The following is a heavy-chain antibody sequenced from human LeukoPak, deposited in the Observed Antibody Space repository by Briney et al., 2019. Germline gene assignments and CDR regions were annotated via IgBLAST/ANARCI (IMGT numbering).Heavy chain of an antibody. D-gene: IGHD3-22*01. CDR2: INPNSGGT. CDR3: ARVLNYYDSSGYLYYFDF. J-gene: IGHJ4*02. CDR1: GYTFTTYY. V-gene: IGHV1-2*02. Sequence: SVPVSCKASGYTFTTYYMHWVRQAPGQGLEWMGWINPNSGGTNYAQKFQGRVTMTRDTSISTAYMELSGLRSDDTAVYYCARVLNYYDSSGYLYYFDFWGQGALVTVPS.